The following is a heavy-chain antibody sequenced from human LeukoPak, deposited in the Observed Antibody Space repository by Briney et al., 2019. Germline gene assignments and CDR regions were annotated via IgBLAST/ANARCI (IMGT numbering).Heavy chain of an antibody. CDR1: GFTFSNAW. V-gene: IGHV3-15*01. CDR3: AKPTRGSGGSFLIDY. J-gene: IGHJ4*02. D-gene: IGHD2-15*01. CDR2: IKSKTDGGTT. Sequence: GGSLRLSCAASGFTFSNAWMSWVRQAPGKGLEWVGRIKSKTDGGTTDYAAPVKGRFTISRDDSKNTLYLQMNSLRVEDTAVYYCAKPTRGSGGSFLIDYWGQGTLVTVSS.